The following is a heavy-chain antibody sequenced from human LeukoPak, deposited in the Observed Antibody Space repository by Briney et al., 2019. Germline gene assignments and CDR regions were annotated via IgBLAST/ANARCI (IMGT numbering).Heavy chain of an antibody. CDR1: GGSISSGSYY. J-gene: IGHJ6*03. D-gene: IGHD1-1*01. CDR2: IYTSGST. CDR3: ATTANSYYYYYYMDV. Sequence: SETLSLTCTVSGGSISSGSYYWSWIRQPAGKGLEWIGRIYTSGSTNYNPSLKSRVTISVDTSKNQFSLKLSSVTAADTAVYYCATTANSYYYYYYMDVWGKGTTVTVPS. V-gene: IGHV4-61*02.